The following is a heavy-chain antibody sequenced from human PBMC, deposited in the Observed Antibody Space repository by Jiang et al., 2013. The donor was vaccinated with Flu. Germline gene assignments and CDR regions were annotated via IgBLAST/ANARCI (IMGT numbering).Heavy chain of an antibody. CDR3: ARGGYTGYGTSGYGLDV. CDR1: GGSISGGDYY. J-gene: IGHJ6*04. V-gene: IGHV4-31*01. CDR2: IYYSGYT. Sequence: GPGLVKPSQTLSLTCTVSGGSISGGDYYWSWIRQHPGKGLEWIGYIYYSGYTFFNSSLKSVVTISLDTSKNQFSLRLSSVTAADTAVYYCARGGYTGYGTSGYGLDVWGEGTTVTVSS. D-gene: IGHD5-12*01.